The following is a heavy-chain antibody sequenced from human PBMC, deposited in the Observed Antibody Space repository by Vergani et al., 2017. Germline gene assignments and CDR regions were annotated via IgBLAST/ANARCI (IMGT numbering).Heavy chain of an antibody. CDR2: IGVSDNSI. V-gene: IGHV3-48*01. J-gene: IGHJ4*02. CDR3: VRDPDYSTFDS. Sequence: DVRLVDSGGGVVQPGGSLRLSCAASGFTFSAYSMNWVRQTPGKGLDWISYIGVSDNSIYYADSVMCRFAISRDNARNLLFLQMNSLSADDSALYFCVRDPDYSTFDSWGQGTLVTVSS. CDR1: GFTFSAYS. D-gene: IGHD4-11*01.